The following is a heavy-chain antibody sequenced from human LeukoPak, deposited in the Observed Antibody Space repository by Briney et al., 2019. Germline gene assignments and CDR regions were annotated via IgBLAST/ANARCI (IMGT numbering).Heavy chain of an antibody. CDR1: GFTFSSYS. D-gene: IGHD2-2*01. CDR2: ISSRSSYI. Sequence: GGSLRLSCAASGFTFSSYSMNWVRQAPGKGLEWVSSISSRSSYIYYADSVKGRFTISRDNAKNSLYLQMNSLRAEDTAVYCCARGSSTHGEYYFDYWGQGTLVTVSS. CDR3: ARGSSTHGEYYFDY. J-gene: IGHJ4*02. V-gene: IGHV3-21*01.